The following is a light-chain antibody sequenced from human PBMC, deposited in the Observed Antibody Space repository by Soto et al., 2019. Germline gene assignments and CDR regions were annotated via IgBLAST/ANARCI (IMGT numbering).Light chain of an antibody. Sequence: DIQMTQSPSSLSASEGDRVTITCRTSQSISSYLNWYQQKPGKAPNLLIYGASSLHSGVPSRFSGSGSGTDFTLTISSLQPEDFATYYCQQSYSTPQTFGQGTRLEIK. CDR1: QSISSY. V-gene: IGKV1-39*01. CDR3: QQSYSTPQT. J-gene: IGKJ5*01. CDR2: GAS.